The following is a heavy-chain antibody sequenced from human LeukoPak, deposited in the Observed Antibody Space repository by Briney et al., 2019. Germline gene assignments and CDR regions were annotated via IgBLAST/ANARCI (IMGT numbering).Heavy chain of an antibody. V-gene: IGHV4-39*01. CDR1: GDSISSSNYY. D-gene: IGHD3-9*01. CDR2: IYYSGTT. CDR3: ARQRRYDYYMDV. Sequence: SETLSLTCTVSGDSISSSNYYWGWIRQPPGKGPEWIGSIYYSGTTYHNPSLKSRVTISVDTSRNQFSLQVSSVTDADTAEYYCARQRRYDYYMDVWGKGTTVTVSS. J-gene: IGHJ6*03.